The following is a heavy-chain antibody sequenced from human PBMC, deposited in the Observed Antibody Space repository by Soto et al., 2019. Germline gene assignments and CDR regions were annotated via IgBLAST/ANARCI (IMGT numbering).Heavy chain of an antibody. CDR2: IYTSGDT. V-gene: IGHV4-4*07. D-gene: IGHD6-19*01. J-gene: IGHJ4*02. CDR3: AREYTKTVAGPTPYYIDY. Sequence: PSETLSLTCSVSGDSISSYYWSWIRQPAGKGLEWIGRIYTSGDTNYNPSLKSRVSMSVDTSKNQFSLKLSSVTAADTAVYYCAREYTKTVAGPTPYYIDYWGQGTLVTVSS. CDR1: GDSISSYY.